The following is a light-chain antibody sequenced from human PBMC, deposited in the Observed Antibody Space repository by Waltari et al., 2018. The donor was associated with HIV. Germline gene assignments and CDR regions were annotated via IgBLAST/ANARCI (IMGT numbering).Light chain of an antibody. CDR1: QSISSW. Sequence: DIQMTQSTSTLSASVGDRVPITCRASQSISSWLAWYQMKPGKAPKLLIYKASSLESGVSSRFSGSGSGTEFTLIISSLQPDDFATYYCQYYNTYSRTFGQGNKVEL. CDR3: QYYNTYSRT. V-gene: IGKV1-5*03. J-gene: IGKJ2*02. CDR2: KAS.